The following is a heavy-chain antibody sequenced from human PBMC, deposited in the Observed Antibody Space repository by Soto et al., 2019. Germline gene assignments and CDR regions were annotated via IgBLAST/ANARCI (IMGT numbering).Heavy chain of an antibody. D-gene: IGHD4-4*01. Sequence: PVGSLRLSCAASGFMFSAYWVNWVRQTPGKGLVWVSHISSDGSSTSYAESVKGRFTISRDNARNTLYLQMNSLRAEDTAVYYCTRDRAYTMDVWGLGTTVTVSS. J-gene: IGHJ6*02. CDR3: TRDRAYTMDV. V-gene: IGHV3-74*01. CDR2: ISSDGSST. CDR1: GFMFSAYW.